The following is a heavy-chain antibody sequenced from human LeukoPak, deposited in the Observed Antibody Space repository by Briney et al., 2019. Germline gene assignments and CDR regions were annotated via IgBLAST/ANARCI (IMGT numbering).Heavy chain of an antibody. Sequence: GGSLRLSCAASGFTFSGSAMHWVRQASGKGLEWVGRIRSKANSYATAYAASVKGRFTISRDDSKNTAYLQMNSLKTEDTAVYYCTRLGATTVWYNWFDPWGQGTLVTVSS. CDR3: TRLGATTVWYNWFDP. J-gene: IGHJ5*02. V-gene: IGHV3-73*01. D-gene: IGHD2/OR15-2a*01. CDR1: GFTFSGSA. CDR2: IRSKANSYAT.